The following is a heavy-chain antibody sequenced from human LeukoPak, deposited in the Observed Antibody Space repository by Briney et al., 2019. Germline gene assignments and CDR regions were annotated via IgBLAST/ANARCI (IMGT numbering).Heavy chain of an antibody. CDR3: AREDSVDYSSGWYY. Sequence: GASVKVSCKASGGTFSSYAISWVRQAPGQGLEWMGGIIPIFGTANYAQKFQGRVTITTDESTSTAYMELSSLRSEDTAVYYCAREDSVDYSSGWYYWGQGTLVTVSS. V-gene: IGHV1-69*05. CDR2: IIPIFGTA. CDR1: GGTFSSYA. D-gene: IGHD6-19*01. J-gene: IGHJ4*02.